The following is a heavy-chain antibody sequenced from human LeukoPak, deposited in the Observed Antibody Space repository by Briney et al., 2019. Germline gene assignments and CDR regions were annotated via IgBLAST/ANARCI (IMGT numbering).Heavy chain of an antibody. J-gene: IGHJ4*02. V-gene: IGHV3-23*01. D-gene: IGHD3-10*01. Sequence: GGSLRLSCAASGFTFSTYAMSWVRQAPGKGLEWSSGMGGTDGVAYYADSVKGRFTIFRDNSKNTLYLQMSSLRAEDTAVYYCAKWPDYGSGSSLDYWGQGTLVTVSS. CDR1: GFTFSTYA. CDR2: MGGTDGVA. CDR3: AKWPDYGSGSSLDY.